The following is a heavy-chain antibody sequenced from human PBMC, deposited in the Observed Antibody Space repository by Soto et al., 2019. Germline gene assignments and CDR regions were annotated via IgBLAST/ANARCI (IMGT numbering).Heavy chain of an antibody. CDR1: GYTFTSYE. CDR3: ARGDSSGWYGVDY. Sequence: QVQLVQSGAEVKKPGASVKVSCKASGYTFTSYETTWVGKAPGKGLEWMGWMNPNSGNTGYAQKFQGRVTLTRNTSISTAYMELSSLRSEDTAVYYCARGDSSGWYGVDYWGQGTLVTVSS. CDR2: MNPNSGNT. J-gene: IGHJ4*02. D-gene: IGHD6-19*01. V-gene: IGHV1-8*01.